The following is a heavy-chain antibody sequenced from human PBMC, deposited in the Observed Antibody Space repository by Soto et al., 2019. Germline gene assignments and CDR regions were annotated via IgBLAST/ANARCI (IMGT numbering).Heavy chain of an antibody. CDR2: VGIDGSST. CDR3: TRGAFEHAMDV. J-gene: IGHJ6*02. Sequence: EVQLVESGGGLAQPGGSLRLSCAASGFTITAYWMHRVRQAPGKGLVWVSRVGIDGSSTTYADSVKGRFTISRDNAKNTVYLQMNSLRDEDTAVYYCTRGAFEHAMDVWGQGTTVTVSS. CDR1: GFTITAYW. D-gene: IGHD3-3*02. V-gene: IGHV3-74*03.